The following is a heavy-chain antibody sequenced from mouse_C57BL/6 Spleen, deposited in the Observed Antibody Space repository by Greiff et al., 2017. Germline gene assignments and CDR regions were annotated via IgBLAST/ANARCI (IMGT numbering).Heavy chain of an antibody. CDR2: INPSNGGT. J-gene: IGHJ1*03. CDR3: ERKDEGYYPTWYFDV. Sequence: QVQLQQPGTELVKPGASVKLSCKASGYTFTSYWMHWVKQRPGQGLEWIGNINPSNGGTNYNEKFKSKATLTVDKSSSTAYMQLSSLTSADSAVYECERKDEGYYPTWYFDVWGTGTRATVSS. CDR1: GYTFTSYW. V-gene: IGHV1-53*01. D-gene: IGHD2-3*01.